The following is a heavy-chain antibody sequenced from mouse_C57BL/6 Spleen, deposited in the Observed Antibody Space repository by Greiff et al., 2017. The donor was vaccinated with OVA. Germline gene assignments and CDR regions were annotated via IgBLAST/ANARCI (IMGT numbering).Heavy chain of an antibody. CDR1: GYTFTSYW. CDR3: ARWKNYDYWFAY. Sequence: QVQLQQPGTELVKPGASVKLSCKASGYTFTSYWMHWVKQRPGQGLEWIGNINPSNGGTNYNEKFKSKATLTVDKSSSTAYMQLSSLTSEDSAVYDCARWKNYDYWFAYWGQGTLVTVSA. V-gene: IGHV1-53*01. J-gene: IGHJ3*01. CDR2: INPSNGGT. D-gene: IGHD2-4*01.